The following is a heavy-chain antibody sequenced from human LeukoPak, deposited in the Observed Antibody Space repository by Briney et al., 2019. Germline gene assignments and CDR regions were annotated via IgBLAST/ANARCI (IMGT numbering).Heavy chain of an antibody. CDR3: AKVPSGSYYYYYGMDV. Sequence: GALRLSCAASGFTFSSYGMHWGRPAPGKGVEWVAVISYDGSNKYYADSVKGRFTISRDNSKNTLYLQMNSLRAEDTAVYYCAKVPSGSYYYYYGMDVWGQGTTVTVSS. V-gene: IGHV3-30*18. CDR1: GFTFSSYG. CDR2: ISYDGSNK. J-gene: IGHJ6*02. D-gene: IGHD1-26*01.